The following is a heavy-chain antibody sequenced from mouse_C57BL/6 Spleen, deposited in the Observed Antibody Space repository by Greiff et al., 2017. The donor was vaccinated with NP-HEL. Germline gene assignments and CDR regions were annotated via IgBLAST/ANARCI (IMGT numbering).Heavy chain of an antibody. CDR1: GFTFSSYA. Sequence: EVMLVESGEGLVKPGGSLKLSCAASGFTFSSYAMSWVRQTPEKRLEWVAYISSGGDYIYYADTVKGRFTISRDNARNTLYLQMSSLKSEDTAMYYCTREGLVLRTFDYWGQGTTLTVSS. CDR2: ISSGGDYI. CDR3: TREGLVLRTFDY. D-gene: IGHD1-1*01. J-gene: IGHJ2*01. V-gene: IGHV5-9-1*02.